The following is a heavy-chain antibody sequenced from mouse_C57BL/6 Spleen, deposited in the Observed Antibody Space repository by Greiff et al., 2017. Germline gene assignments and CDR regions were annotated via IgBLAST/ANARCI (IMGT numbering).Heavy chain of an antibody. J-gene: IGHJ1*03. CDR1: GYAFSSYW. CDR3: ARYYYGSSYWYFDV. D-gene: IGHD1-1*01. CDR2: IYPGDGDT. V-gene: IGHV1-80*01. Sequence: QVQLQQSGAELVKPGASVKISCKASGYAFSSYWMNWVKQRPGKGLEWIGQIYPGDGDTNYNGKFKGKATLTADKSSSTAYMQLSSLTSEDSAVXFCARYYYGSSYWYFDVWGTGTTVTVSS.